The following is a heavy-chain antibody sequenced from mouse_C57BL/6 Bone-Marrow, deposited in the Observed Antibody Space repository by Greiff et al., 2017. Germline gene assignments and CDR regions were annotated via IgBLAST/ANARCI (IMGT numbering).Heavy chain of an antibody. D-gene: IGHD2-12*01. J-gene: IGHJ2*01. CDR1: GYTFTSYD. Sequence: QVQLKESGPELVKPGASVKLSCKASGYTFTSYDINWVKQRPGKGLEWIGWIYPRDGSTKYNEKFKGKATLTVDTSSSTAYMELHSLTSEDSAVYFCARWDYKGYWGQGTTLTVSS. V-gene: IGHV1-85*01. CDR3: ARWDYKGY. CDR2: IYPRDGST.